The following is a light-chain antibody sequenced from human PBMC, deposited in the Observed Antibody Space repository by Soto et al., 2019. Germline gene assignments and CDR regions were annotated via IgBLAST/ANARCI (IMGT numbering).Light chain of an antibody. J-gene: IGLJ1*01. CDR1: SSDVGSYNF. CDR3: SSYAGSNKSV. Sequence: QSVLTQPASVSGPPGQSITISCTGTSSDVGSYNFVSWYQQYPGKVPKLMIYEVSKRPSGVPDRFSGSKSGNTASLTVSGLQPEDEADYYCSSYAGSNKSVFGTGTKVTVL. CDR2: EVS. V-gene: IGLV2-8*01.